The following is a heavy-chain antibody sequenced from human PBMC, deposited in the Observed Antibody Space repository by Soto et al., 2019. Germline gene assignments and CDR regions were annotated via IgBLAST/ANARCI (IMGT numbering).Heavy chain of an antibody. D-gene: IGHD3-3*01. V-gene: IGHV4-30-4*01. CDR3: ARGGSRFLEWLLYDY. CDR1: GGSISSGDYY. Sequence: LSLTCTVSGGSISSGDYYWSWIRQPPGKGLEWIGYIYYSGSTYYNPSLKSRVTISVDTSKNQFSLKLSSVTAADTAVYYCARGGSRFLEWLLYDYWGQGTLVTVSS. CDR2: IYYSGST. J-gene: IGHJ4*02.